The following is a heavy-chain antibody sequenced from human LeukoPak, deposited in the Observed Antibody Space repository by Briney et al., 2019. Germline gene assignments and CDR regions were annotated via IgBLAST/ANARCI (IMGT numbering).Heavy chain of an antibody. D-gene: IGHD3-10*01. Sequence: GGSLRLSCAVSGFTFSNYAIHWVRKAPGKGLEWVALISFDGSNKYYADSVKGRFTISRDNSENTLHLQMNSLRPEDTAIYYCARDPILVRGYFDYWGQGTLVTVSS. CDR3: ARDPILVRGYFDY. V-gene: IGHV3-30-3*01. CDR2: ISFDGSNK. CDR1: GFTFSNYA. J-gene: IGHJ4*02.